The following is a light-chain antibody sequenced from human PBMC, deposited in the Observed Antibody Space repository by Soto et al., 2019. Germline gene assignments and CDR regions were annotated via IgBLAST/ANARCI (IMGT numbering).Light chain of an antibody. J-gene: IGKJ1*01. V-gene: IGKV3-20*01. CDR2: GAS. CDR1: RSVSSSF. Sequence: EIVLTQSPGTLSLSPGERATLSCRASRSVSSSFLAWYQQKPGQAPRLLIYGASNRATCIPDRFSGSGSGTDFTLTISRLEPEDFAVYYCQQYVTSPWAFGQGTKVAIE. CDR3: QQYVTSPWA.